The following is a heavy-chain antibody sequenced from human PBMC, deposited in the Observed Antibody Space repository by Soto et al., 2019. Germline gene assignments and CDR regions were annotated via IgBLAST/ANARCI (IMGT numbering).Heavy chain of an antibody. Sequence: PSETLSLTCTVSGGSISSSTYYWGWIRQPPGKGLEWIGSIYYSGGANYNPSLKSRVTISVDTSKNQFSLKLTSLTAADTAVYYCARRLIYSGYDMPDQWGQGTLVTVSS. CDR1: GGSISSSTYY. V-gene: IGHV4-39*01. CDR3: ARRLIYSGYDMPDQ. J-gene: IGHJ4*02. D-gene: IGHD5-12*01. CDR2: IYYSGGA.